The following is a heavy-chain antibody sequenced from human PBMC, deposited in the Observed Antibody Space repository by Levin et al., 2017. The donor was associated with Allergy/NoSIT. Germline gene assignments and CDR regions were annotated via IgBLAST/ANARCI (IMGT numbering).Heavy chain of an antibody. J-gene: IGHJ5*02. Sequence: TLSLTCTFSGFSLSTSGVGVGWIRQPPGKALEWLALIFWDDDKRYSPSLKSRLIITKDTSKNQVVLTMTSMDPVDTATYYCARYDYGDYVNWFDPWGQGTLVTVSS. CDR2: IFWDDDK. CDR3: ARYDYGDYVNWFDP. CDR1: GFSLSTSGVG. D-gene: IGHD4-17*01. V-gene: IGHV2-5*02.